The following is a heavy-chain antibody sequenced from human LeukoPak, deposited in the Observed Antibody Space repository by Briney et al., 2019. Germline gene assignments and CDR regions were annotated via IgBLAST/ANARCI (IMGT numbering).Heavy chain of an antibody. CDR2: ISPYSGNT. V-gene: IGHV1-18*01. D-gene: IGHD6-19*01. J-gene: IGHJ4*02. Sequence: ASVRVSCKASGYLFINCGISWLRQAPGQGLECMGWISPYSGNTDYAQKLQGRVTMTTDTSTTTAYMELRSLRFDDTAVYYCARTSGVSVAGSPYYFDFWGQGTLISVSS. CDR3: ARTSGVSVAGSPYYFDF. CDR1: GYLFINCG.